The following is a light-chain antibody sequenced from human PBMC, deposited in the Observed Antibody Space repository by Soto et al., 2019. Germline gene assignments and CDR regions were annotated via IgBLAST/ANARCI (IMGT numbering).Light chain of an antibody. J-gene: IGLJ2*01. CDR1: SSDVGGYNY. CDR3: SSYAGSSIYVV. Sequence: QLVLTQPPSASGSPGQSVTISCTGTSSDVGGYNYVSWYQQYPGKAPKLMLYEVSTRPSGVPDRFSGSKSGNTASLTVSGLQAEDEADYYCSSYAGSSIYVVFGGGTKLTVL. CDR2: EVS. V-gene: IGLV2-8*01.